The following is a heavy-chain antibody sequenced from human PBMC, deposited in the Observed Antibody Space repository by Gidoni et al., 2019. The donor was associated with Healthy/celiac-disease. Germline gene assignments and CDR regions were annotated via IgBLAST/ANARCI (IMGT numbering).Heavy chain of an antibody. CDR3: ARDRVGYCSGGSCYSGSDY. V-gene: IGHV3-20*01. CDR2: INWNGGST. CDR1: GFPFDDYG. J-gene: IGHJ4*02. Sequence: EVQLVESGGGVVRPGGSLRLSCSASGFPFDDYGMRWVRQAPGKGLEWVSGINWNGGSTGYADSVKGRFTISRDNAKNSLYLQMNSLRAEDTALYHCARDRVGYCSGGSCYSGSDYWGQGTLVTVSS. D-gene: IGHD2-15*01.